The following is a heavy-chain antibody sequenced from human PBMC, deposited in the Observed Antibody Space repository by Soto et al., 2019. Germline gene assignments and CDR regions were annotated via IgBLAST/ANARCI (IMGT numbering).Heavy chain of an antibody. V-gene: IGHV3-23*01. CDR2: ISGSDGKT. J-gene: IGHJ4*02. Sequence: GGSLRLSCAASGFSFGSYALSWVRQAPGKGLEWVSTISGSDGKTFYADSVKGRFSISRDTSQNTLYLQMNSLRTDDTAIYYCARWSYLDYWGQGTRVTVSS. D-gene: IGHD3-3*01. CDR3: ARWSYLDY. CDR1: GFSFGSYA.